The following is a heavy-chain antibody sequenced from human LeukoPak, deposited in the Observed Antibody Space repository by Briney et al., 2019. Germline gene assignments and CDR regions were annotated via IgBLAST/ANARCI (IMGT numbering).Heavy chain of an antibody. J-gene: IGHJ4*02. CDR3: ATVKGLDIAVAGTAVFDY. V-gene: IGHV4-34*01. Sequence: SDTLSLTCAVYGGSFRGYYWSWIRQPPGKGLEWSGEINRSGSTNYNPSLKRRVTISVGTSKNHSSLKPSSVTAADTAVYYCATVKGLDIAVAGTAVFDYWGQGTLVTVSS. CDR1: GGSFRGYY. CDR2: INRSGST. D-gene: IGHD6-19*01.